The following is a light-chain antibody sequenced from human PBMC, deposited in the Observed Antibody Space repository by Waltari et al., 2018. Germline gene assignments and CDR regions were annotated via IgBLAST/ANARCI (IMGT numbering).Light chain of an antibody. V-gene: IGLV3-19*01. CDR2: VKN. CDR1: SLRSYY. Sequence: SSELTQDPAVSVAMGQTVRITCQGDSLRSYYASWYQQRPGQAPIIVSYVKNNRPSGVPDRFSGSSSHTTASLTITGAQAEDEASYYCHSRDASGVAGSFGGGTKLTVL. CDR3: HSRDASGVAGS. J-gene: IGLJ2*01.